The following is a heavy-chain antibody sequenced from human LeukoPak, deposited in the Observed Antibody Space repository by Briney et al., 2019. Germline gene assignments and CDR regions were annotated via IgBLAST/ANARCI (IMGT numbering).Heavy chain of an antibody. CDR1: GGSISSGSYY. CDR2: IYTSGST. Sequence: PSQTLSLTCTVSGGSISSGSYYWSWIRQPAGKGLEWIGRIYTSGSTNYNPSPKSRVTISVDTSKNQFSLKLSSVTAAGTAVYYCARSRTMVRGVTDAFDIWGQGTMVTVSS. V-gene: IGHV4-61*02. CDR3: ARSRTMVRGVTDAFDI. J-gene: IGHJ3*02. D-gene: IGHD3-10*01.